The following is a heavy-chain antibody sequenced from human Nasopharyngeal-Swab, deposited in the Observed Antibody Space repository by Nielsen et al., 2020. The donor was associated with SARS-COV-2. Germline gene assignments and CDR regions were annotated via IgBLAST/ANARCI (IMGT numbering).Heavy chain of an antibody. CDR3: ARDGHSNYYYYYYGMDV. Sequence: SLKISCAASGFTFDDYAMHWVRQAPGKGLEWVSGISWNSGSTGYADSVKGRFTISRDNAKNSLYLQMNSLRAEDTALYYCARDGHSNYYYYYYGMDVWGQGTTVTVSS. J-gene: IGHJ6*02. CDR2: ISWNSGST. D-gene: IGHD4-11*01. CDR1: GFTFDDYA. V-gene: IGHV3-9*01.